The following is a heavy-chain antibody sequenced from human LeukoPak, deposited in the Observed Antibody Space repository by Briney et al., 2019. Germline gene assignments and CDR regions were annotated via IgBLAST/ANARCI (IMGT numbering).Heavy chain of an antibody. CDR2: INTNGGST. CDR3: ARGAYRDSSGRTALYYFDL. V-gene: IGHV3-64*01. Sequence: GGSLRLSCVASGFTFSNYAMHWVRQAPGKGLEYVSAINTNGGSTYYANSVKGRFTISRDNSKNTLYLQMNSLRVEDTAVYYCARGAYRDSSGRTALYYFDLWGQGTLVTVSS. J-gene: IGHJ4*02. CDR1: GFTFSNYA. D-gene: IGHD3-22*01.